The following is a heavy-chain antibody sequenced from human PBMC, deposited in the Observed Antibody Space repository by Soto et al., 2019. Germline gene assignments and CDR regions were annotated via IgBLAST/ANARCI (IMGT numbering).Heavy chain of an antibody. CDR1: GFPFSSYW. CDR3: TRRGCSTTGCYFN. D-gene: IGHD2-2*01. Sequence: EVRLVESGGDLVQPGGSLRLSCAASGFPFSSYWMHWVRQAPGKGLEWVSSINGDGSSINYADSVKGRFTISRDNAKNTLYLQMNSLRVEDAAVYYCTRRGCSTTGCYFNWGRGTLVTVSS. V-gene: IGHV3-74*01. J-gene: IGHJ4*02. CDR2: INGDGSSI.